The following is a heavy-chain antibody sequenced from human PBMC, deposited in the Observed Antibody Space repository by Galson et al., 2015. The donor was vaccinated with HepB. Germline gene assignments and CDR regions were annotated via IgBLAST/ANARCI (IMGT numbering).Heavy chain of an antibody. Sequence: SVKVSCKASGYTFTSYGISWVRQAPGQGLEWMGWISAYNGNTNYAQKLQGRVTMTTDTSTSTAYMELRSLRSDDTAVYYCARVRISTTKYCSSTSCYYQDFDYWGQGTLVTVSS. CDR3: ARVRISTTKYCSSTSCYYQDFDY. CDR2: ISAYNGNT. J-gene: IGHJ4*02. D-gene: IGHD2-2*01. CDR1: GYTFTSYG. V-gene: IGHV1-18*01.